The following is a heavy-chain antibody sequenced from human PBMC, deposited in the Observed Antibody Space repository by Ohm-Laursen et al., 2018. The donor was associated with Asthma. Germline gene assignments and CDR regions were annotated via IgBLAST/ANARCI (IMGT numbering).Heavy chain of an antibody. V-gene: IGHV4-59*01. CDR3: ARGPSAAVTSPLDS. CDR2: LYYSGSN. D-gene: IGHD6-25*01. J-gene: IGHJ4*02. CDR1: GASISSNF. Sequence: SETLSLTCTVSGASISSNFWSWIRQPPGKGLEWIGYLYYSGSNKYNPSLQRRVTISGDTSQNQFSLRLRSVTAADTAVYYCARGPSAAVTSPLDSWGQGTLVTVTS.